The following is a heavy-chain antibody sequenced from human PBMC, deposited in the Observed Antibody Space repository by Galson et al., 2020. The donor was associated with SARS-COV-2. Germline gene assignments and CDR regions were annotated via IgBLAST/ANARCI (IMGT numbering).Heavy chain of an antibody. CDR2: ISSSGGST. D-gene: IGHD3-22*01. Sequence: GESLKISCAASRFTFSSNAMNWVRQAPGKGLEWVSGISSSGGSTYYADAVKGRFTISRDNSKSPLFLQMNSLRAEDAAVYYCARGPRDYYESAGYYVTHFDYWGQVTLVTVSS. CDR3: ARGPRDYYESAGYYVTHFDY. CDR1: RFTFSSNA. J-gene: IGHJ4*02. V-gene: IGHV3-23*01.